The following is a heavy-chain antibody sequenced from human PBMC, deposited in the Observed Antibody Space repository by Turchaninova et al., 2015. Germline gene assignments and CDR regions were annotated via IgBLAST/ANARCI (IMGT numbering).Heavy chain of an antibody. J-gene: IGHJ5*02. CDR1: GGSMSSYS. CDR2: IYYNGGT. V-gene: IGHV4-59*01. D-gene: IGHD3-16*01. Sequence: QVQLQESGPGLVQPSETPSLTCTVSGGSMSSYSWNWLRQPPGKGLEWIGYIYYNGGTSYNPSLKSRVTISVDTSKNQFSLKLSSVTAADTAVYYCARGRRVGGNWFDPWGQGTLVTVSS. CDR3: ARGRRVGGNWFDP.